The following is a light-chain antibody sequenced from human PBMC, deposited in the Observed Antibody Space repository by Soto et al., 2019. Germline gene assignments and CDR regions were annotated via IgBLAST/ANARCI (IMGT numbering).Light chain of an antibody. J-gene: IGKJ4*01. Sequence: DIQMTQSPSSVSASVGNRVTISCRASQGISSWLAWYQQKPGEAPKLRIYKASTLQTGVPSRFSGSGSGTDFTLTITSLQPEDFATYYCHQASSFPLSFGGGTKVDIK. V-gene: IGKV1-12*01. CDR1: QGISSW. CDR3: HQASSFPLS. CDR2: KAS.